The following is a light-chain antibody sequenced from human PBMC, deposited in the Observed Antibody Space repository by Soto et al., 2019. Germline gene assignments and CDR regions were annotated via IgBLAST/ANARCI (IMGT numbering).Light chain of an antibody. CDR2: DVT. CDR3: KSYSGGNTLYV. J-gene: IGLJ1*01. CDR1: SNDIGGYNF. V-gene: IGLV2-14*01. Sequence: QSVLTQPSSLAWSPGQSITIPLNGTSNDIGGYNFVSWFQQHPGKAPKLLICDVTRRPSGVSDRFSGSKSGNTASLTISGLQAEDEADYYCKSYSGGNTLYVFGSGTKVTVL.